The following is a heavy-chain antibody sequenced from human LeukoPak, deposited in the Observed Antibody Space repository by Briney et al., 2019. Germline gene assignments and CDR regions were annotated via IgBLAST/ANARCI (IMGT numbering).Heavy chain of an antibody. CDR2: INPNSSGT. Sequence: ASVKVSCKASGYTFTGYYMHWVRQAPGQGLEWMGRINPNSSGTNYAQKFQGRVTMTRDTSISTAYMELSRLRSDDTAVYYCAGGSRGRWLQFTYFDYWGQGTLVTVRS. J-gene: IGHJ4*02. D-gene: IGHD5-24*01. CDR3: AGGSRGRWLQFTYFDY. CDR1: GYTFTGYY. V-gene: IGHV1-2*06.